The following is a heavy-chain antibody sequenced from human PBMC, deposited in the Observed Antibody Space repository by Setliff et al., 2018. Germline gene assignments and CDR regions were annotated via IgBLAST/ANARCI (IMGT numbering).Heavy chain of an antibody. D-gene: IGHD6-25*01. CDR1: GGSISNSTFY. CDR3: ARERNRWQRHDYYYYYMDV. Sequence: SETLSLTCTVSGGSISNSTFYWGWIRQPPGKGLEWIGSINYYGSIFDDGTTYSTYYNPSLKSRATISIDTSKSQFSLKLSSMTAADTAVYYCARERNRWQRHDYYYYYMDVWGKGTTVTVSS. CDR2: INYYGSIFDDGTTYST. J-gene: IGHJ6*03. V-gene: IGHV4-39*07.